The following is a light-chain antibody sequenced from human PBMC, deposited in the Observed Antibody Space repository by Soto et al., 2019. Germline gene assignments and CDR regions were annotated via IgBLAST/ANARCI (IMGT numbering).Light chain of an antibody. V-gene: IGKV1-12*01. CDR2: KAS. CDR3: QQYGSSLFT. J-gene: IGKJ3*01. Sequence: DIQMTQSPSSVSASVGDRVTITCRASQAISSWLVWYQQKPGKAPKLLIYKASTLQSGVPSRFSGSASGTDFTLTISGLQPEDFAVYYCQQYGSSLFTFGPGTKGDIK. CDR1: QAISSW.